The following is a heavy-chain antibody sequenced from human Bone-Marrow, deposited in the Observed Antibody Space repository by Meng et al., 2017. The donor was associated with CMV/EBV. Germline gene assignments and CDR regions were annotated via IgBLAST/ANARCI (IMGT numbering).Heavy chain of an antibody. CDR3: AGTYSSPLDF. V-gene: IGHV3-74*01. D-gene: IGHD3-22*01. Sequence: GESLKISCTASGFTFSKYGMHWVRQAPGKGLVWVSRINSDGGSTNYADSVKGRFTISRDNARNTLHLQMNSLRADDTAVYYCAGTYSSPLDFWGRGTLVTVSS. CDR2: INSDGGST. CDR1: GFTFSKYG. J-gene: IGHJ4*02.